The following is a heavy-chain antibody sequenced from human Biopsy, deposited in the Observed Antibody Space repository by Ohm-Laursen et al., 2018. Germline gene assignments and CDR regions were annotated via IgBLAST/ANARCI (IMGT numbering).Heavy chain of an antibody. V-gene: IGHV4-34*01. CDR1: NVSFSSFY. J-gene: IGHJ3*01. CDR2: ISHTGST. D-gene: IGHD5-24*01. Sequence: SDTLSLTCAVYNVSFSSFYWSWIRQPPGKGLEWIGEISHTGSTNYNPSLKSRVTISVDTSKNQFSLRLSSVTAADTAVYYCARDSGGMATILDAFDLWGQGTMVTVSP. CDR3: ARDSGGMATILDAFDL.